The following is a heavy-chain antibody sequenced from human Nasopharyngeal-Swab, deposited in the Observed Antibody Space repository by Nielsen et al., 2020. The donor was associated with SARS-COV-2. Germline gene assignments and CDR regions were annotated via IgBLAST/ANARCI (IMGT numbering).Heavy chain of an antibody. CDR3: ARGRGPRHYYDSSGYYYDVLGRGYYFDY. D-gene: IGHD3-22*01. CDR2: INHSGST. Sequence: WIRQPPGKGLEWIGEINHSGSTNYNPSLKSRVTISVDTSKNQFSLKLSSVTAADTAVHYCARGRGPRHYYDSSGYYYDVLGRGYYFDYWGQGTLVTVSS. J-gene: IGHJ4*02. V-gene: IGHV4-34*01.